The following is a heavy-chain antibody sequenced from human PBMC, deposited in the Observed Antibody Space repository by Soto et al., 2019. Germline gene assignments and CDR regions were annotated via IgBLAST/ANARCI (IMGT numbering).Heavy chain of an antibody. CDR2: VNADGSST. J-gene: IGHJ4*02. V-gene: IGHV3-74*01. Sequence: GGSLRLSFAASGFSFTHYRIHWVRQVPGKGLEWVFRVNADGSSTSYAGFAKGRFTISRDNSKNKAYLEMNNLRVDDTALYYCAEAGDSNYVFHXWGQGTSVTVSX. CDR3: AEAGDSNYVFHX. D-gene: IGHD3-16*01. CDR1: GFSFTHYR.